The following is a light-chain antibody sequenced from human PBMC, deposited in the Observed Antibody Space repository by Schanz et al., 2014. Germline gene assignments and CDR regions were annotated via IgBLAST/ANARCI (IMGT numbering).Light chain of an antibody. J-gene: IGLJ2*01. CDR2: GNS. Sequence: QSVLTQPPSVSGAPGQRVTISCTGSSSNIGAGYDVPWYQQLPGTAPKLLIYGNSNRPSGVPDRFSGSNSGNTATLTISGTQAMDDADYYCQEWDSSTVVIAGGTKLTVL. CDR1: SSNIGAGYD. V-gene: IGLV1-40*01. CDR3: QEWDSSTVV.